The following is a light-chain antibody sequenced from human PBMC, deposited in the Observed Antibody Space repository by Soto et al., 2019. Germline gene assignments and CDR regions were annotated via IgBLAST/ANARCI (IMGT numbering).Light chain of an antibody. Sequence: QSVLTQPPSVSGAPRQRVSISCSGATSNIGNNAVNWYQQLPGKAPKLLIYLDDLMPSGVSDRFSGSKSGTSASLAISGLQSEDEADYYCAAWDDSLNVVLFGGGTKLTVL. J-gene: IGLJ2*01. CDR2: LDD. CDR3: AAWDDSLNVVL. CDR1: TSNIGNNA. V-gene: IGLV1-36*01.